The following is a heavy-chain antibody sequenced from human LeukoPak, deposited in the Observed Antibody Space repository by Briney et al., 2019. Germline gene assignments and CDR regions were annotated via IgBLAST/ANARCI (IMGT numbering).Heavy chain of an antibody. CDR1: GFTFSSYS. CDR2: ISSSNSYK. J-gene: IGHJ4*02. V-gene: IGHV3-21*01. CDR3: AGEEGYFDY. Sequence: PGGPLRLSCAASGFTFSSYSMNWVGQAPGKGREWIIYISSSNSYKYYAVAVKGRFTISRDNAKNSLYLKMNNLRAEDTAVYDCAGEEGYFDYWGQGTLVTVSS.